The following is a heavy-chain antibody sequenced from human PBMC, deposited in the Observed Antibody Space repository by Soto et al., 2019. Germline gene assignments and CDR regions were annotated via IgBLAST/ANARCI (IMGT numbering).Heavy chain of an antibody. CDR3: ARDVVVVTYGIDV. J-gene: IGHJ6*02. CDR1: GFTFNNYA. Sequence: GGSLRLSCAASGFTFNNYAMHWVRQAPGKGLEWVALISYDGSNKYYADSVKGRFTISRDNSKNTLYLQMDSLRAEDTAVYYCARDVVVVTYGIDVWGQGTTVTVSS. D-gene: IGHD2-15*01. V-gene: IGHV3-30-3*01. CDR2: ISYDGSNK.